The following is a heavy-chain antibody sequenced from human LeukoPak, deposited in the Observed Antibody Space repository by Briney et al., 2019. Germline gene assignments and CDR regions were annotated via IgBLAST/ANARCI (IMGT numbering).Heavy chain of an antibody. D-gene: IGHD3-22*01. J-gene: IGHJ4*02. CDR2: INPSGGST. V-gene: IGHV1-46*03. CDR1: GYTFTSYY. Sequence: GGSVKVSCKASGYTFTSYYMHWVRQAPGQGLEWMGIINPSGGSTNYAQKSQGRVTITRDTSKSTVYMELSSLRSEDTAVYYCARDRIGYGGRYYFYYWGQGTLVTVSS. CDR3: ARDRIGYGGRYYFYY.